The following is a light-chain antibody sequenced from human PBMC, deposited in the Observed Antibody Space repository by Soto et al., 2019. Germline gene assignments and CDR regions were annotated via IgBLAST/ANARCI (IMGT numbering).Light chain of an antibody. CDR2: LGS. V-gene: IGKV2-28*01. Sequence: DIVMTQSPLSLPVTAGEPASISCRSSQSLLHSNGYNYLDWYLQKPGQSPQLLIYLGSNRASGVPDRFSGSGSGTAFTLNITIVEADDVGVYYCMQALHTPRTFGQGTKVQIK. CDR3: MQALHTPRT. J-gene: IGKJ1*01. CDR1: QSLLHSNGYNY.